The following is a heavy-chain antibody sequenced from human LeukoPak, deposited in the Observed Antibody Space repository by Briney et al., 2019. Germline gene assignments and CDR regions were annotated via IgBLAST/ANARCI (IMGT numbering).Heavy chain of an antibody. Sequence: QTGGSLRLSCAASGFTFSSYGMHWVRQAPGKGLEWVAFIRYDGSNKYYADSVEGRFTISRDNSKNTLYLQMNSLRAEDTAVYYCAKDFRWFGELTTEDVWGKGTTVTISS. CDR2: IRYDGSNK. CDR1: GFTFSSYG. J-gene: IGHJ6*04. V-gene: IGHV3-30*02. CDR3: AKDFRWFGELTTEDV. D-gene: IGHD3-10*01.